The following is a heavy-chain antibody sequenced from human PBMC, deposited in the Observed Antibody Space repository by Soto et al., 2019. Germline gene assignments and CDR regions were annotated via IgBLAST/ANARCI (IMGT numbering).Heavy chain of an antibody. D-gene: IGHD2-15*01. CDR1: GYTFTRYG. CDR3: AMVGVYVTRSPQDV. J-gene: IGHJ6*02. CDR2: INTYNGNT. Sequence: QVQLVQSGAEVKNPGASVKVSCKASGYTFTRYGIGWARQAPGQGLEWMGWINTYNGNTNYGQKGQGRVILTTETSTSTAYRELRSLRSNDTAIYYCAMVGVYVTRSPQDVWGQGTTVIVSS. V-gene: IGHV1-18*01.